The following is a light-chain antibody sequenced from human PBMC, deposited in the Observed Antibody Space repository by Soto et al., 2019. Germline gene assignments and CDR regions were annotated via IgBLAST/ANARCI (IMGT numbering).Light chain of an antibody. CDR3: QQYGSSGT. Sequence: EIVLTQSPGTLYLSPGERATLSCRASQSVSNTYLAWYQQKPGQAPWLLISGASNRAPGIPDRFSAGGSGADFTLTISRLEPEDVAGYYCQQYGSSGTFGQGTKVDIK. V-gene: IGKV3-20*01. CDR2: GAS. CDR1: QSVSNTY. J-gene: IGKJ1*01.